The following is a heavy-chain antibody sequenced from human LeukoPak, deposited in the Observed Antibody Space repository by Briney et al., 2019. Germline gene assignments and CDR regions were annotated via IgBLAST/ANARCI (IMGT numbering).Heavy chain of an antibody. CDR2: IKEDGSKK. J-gene: IGHJ4*02. Sequence: GGSLRLSCAASGFTFSSHWMTWVRQAPGKGLEWVANIKEDGSKKNYADSVKGRFTISRDNAKNSLYLQMSGLRAEDTAVYYCARVVSSGWYSFEYWGQGILVTVSS. CDR1: GFTFSSHW. CDR3: ARVVSSGWYSFEY. V-gene: IGHV3-7*01. D-gene: IGHD6-19*01.